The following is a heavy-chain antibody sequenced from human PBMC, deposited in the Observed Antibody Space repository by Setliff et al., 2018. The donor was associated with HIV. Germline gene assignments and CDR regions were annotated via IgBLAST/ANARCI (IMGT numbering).Heavy chain of an antibody. V-gene: IGHV1-2*06. Sequence: SVKVSCKATEYMILAYKMNWVRQAPGQGLEWIGRISPNNGAAEYAPKFQGRVIMTLDTSISTAYLEIPRLTSDDAAVYYCARPRVFDSFDVWGQGTMVTVSS. CDR1: EYMILAYK. CDR3: ARPRVFDSFDV. CDR2: ISPNNGAA. J-gene: IGHJ3*01.